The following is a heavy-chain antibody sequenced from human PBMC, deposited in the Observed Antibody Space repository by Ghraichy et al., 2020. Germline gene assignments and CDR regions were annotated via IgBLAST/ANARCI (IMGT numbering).Heavy chain of an antibody. D-gene: IGHD4-17*01. J-gene: IGHJ3*02. Sequence: SQTLSLTCTVSGGSISSYYWSWIRQPPGKGLEWIGYIYYSGSTNYNPSLKSRVTISVDTSKNQFSLKLSSVTAADTAVYYCARVGVSTVTPGAFDIWGQGTMVTVSS. CDR3: ARVGVSTVTPGAFDI. CDR2: IYYSGST. V-gene: IGHV4-59*01. CDR1: GGSISSYY.